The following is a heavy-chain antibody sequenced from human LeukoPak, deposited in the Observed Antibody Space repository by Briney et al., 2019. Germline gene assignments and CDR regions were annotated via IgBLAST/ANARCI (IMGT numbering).Heavy chain of an antibody. V-gene: IGHV3-43D*03. J-gene: IGHJ4*02. Sequence: GGSLRLSCAASGFTFDDYAMHWVRQAPGKGLEWVSLISWDGGNTYYADSVKGRFTISRDNSKNSLYLQMNSLRAEDTALYYCAKARPYGGNSLPDYWGQGTLVTVSS. D-gene: IGHD4-23*01. CDR1: GFTFDDYA. CDR3: AKARPYGGNSLPDY. CDR2: ISWDGGNT.